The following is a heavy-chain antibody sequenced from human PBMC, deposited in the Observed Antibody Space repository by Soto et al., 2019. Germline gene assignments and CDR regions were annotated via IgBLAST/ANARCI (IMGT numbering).Heavy chain of an antibody. V-gene: IGHV4-59*01. CDR1: GGSINYSY. Sequence: PSKTLSLTCTVSGGSINYSYWTWIRQPPGKGLEWIGYISYTGSANYNASLKSRLTISVDTSKNQFSLKLSSVTAADTALYYCARVNYGDYYYGMDVWGQGTTVTVSS. CDR3: ARVNYGDYYYGMDV. D-gene: IGHD4-17*01. CDR2: ISYTGSA. J-gene: IGHJ6*02.